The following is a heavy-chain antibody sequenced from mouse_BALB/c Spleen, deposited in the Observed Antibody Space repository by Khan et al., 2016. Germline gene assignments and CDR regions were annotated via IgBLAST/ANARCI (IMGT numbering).Heavy chain of an antibody. Sequence: EVKLLESGPGLVKPSQSLSLTCTVTGYSITSDYAWNWIRQFPGNKLEWMGNISYSGSTSYNPSIKSRISITRNTSKKQFFLQLNSVTTEDTAAYYCASRRLRRGTWFAYWGQGTLVTVSA. J-gene: IGHJ3*01. V-gene: IGHV3-2*02. D-gene: IGHD2-4*01. CDR3: ASRRLRRGTWFAY. CDR2: ISYSGST. CDR1: GYSITSDYA.